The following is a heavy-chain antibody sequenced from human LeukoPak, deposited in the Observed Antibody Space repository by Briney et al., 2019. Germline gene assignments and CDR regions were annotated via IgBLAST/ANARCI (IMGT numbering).Heavy chain of an antibody. Sequence: PSETLSLTCTVSGGSISSYYWSWIRQPPGKGLEWIGYIYYSGSTYYNPSLRSRVTISVDTSKNQFSLKLSSVTAADTAVYYCARPSYYYGSGVFDYWGQGTLVTVSS. CDR3: ARPSYYYGSGVFDY. CDR2: IYYSGST. J-gene: IGHJ4*02. V-gene: IGHV4-59*01. CDR1: GGSISSYY. D-gene: IGHD3-10*01.